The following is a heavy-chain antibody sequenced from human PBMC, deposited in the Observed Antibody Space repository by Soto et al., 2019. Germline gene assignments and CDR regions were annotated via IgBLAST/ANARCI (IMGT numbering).Heavy chain of an antibody. CDR3: ARRETTMVYGFDI. Sequence: QVQLVQSGAEVKKPGASVKVSCKASGYTFTRYDINWVRQATGQGLEWMGWMNPNSGYTGYAQKFQGRLTMTRDTSIGTAYMELSSLRSEDTAVHYCARRETTMVYGFDIWGQGTVVTVSS. CDR2: MNPNSGYT. CDR1: GYTFTRYD. D-gene: IGHD5-18*01. J-gene: IGHJ3*02. V-gene: IGHV1-8*01.